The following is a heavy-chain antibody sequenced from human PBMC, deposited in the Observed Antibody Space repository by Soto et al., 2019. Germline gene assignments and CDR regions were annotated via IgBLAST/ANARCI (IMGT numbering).Heavy chain of an antibody. CDR3: ARGFRGAEPADFYYYYYMDV. Sequence: QVQLQQWGAGLLKPSETLSLTCAVYGGSFSGYYWSWIRQPPGKGLEWIGEINHSGSTNYNPSLKSRVTISVDTSKNQFTLKLSSVTAADTAVYYCARGFRGAEPADFYYYYYMDVWGKGTTVTVSS. CDR1: GGSFSGYY. J-gene: IGHJ6*03. CDR2: INHSGST. V-gene: IGHV4-34*01.